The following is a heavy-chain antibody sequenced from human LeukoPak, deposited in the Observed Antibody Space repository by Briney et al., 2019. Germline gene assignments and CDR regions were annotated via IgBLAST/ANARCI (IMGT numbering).Heavy chain of an antibody. J-gene: IGHJ5*02. Sequence: PGGSLRLSCAASGFTFDDYAMHWVRQAPGKGLEWVSLISGDGGSTYYADSVKGRFTISRDNSKNSLYLQMNSLRTEDTALYYRAKDLFCGSGSYHNWFDPWGQGTLVTVSS. CDR2: ISGDGGST. V-gene: IGHV3-43*02. CDR1: GFTFDDYA. D-gene: IGHD3-10*01. CDR3: AKDLFCGSGSYHNWFDP.